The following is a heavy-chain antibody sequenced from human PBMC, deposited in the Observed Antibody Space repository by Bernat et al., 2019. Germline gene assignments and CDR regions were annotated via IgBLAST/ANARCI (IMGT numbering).Heavy chain of an antibody. CDR2: ISSSSSYI. V-gene: IGHV3-21*01. D-gene: IGHD6-13*01. CDR3: ARGPEADYSSSANKDY. Sequence: EVQLVESGGGLVKPGGSLRLSCAASGFTFSSYSMNWVRQAPGKGLEWVSSISSSSSYIYYADSVKGRFTISRDNAKNSLYLQMNSLRAEDTAVYYCARGPEADYSSSANKDYWGQGTLVTVSS. J-gene: IGHJ4*02. CDR1: GFTFSSYS.